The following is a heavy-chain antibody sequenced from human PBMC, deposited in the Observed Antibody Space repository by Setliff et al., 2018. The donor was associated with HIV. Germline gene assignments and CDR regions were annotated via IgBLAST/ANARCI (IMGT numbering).Heavy chain of an antibody. Sequence: GASVKVSCKASGYSFVNYHIIWVRQAPGQGLEWVGSISASSVNTNFTQGRVTMTTDTSTRTAYMELRSLRSDDPAVYYCARVPVSSYYHYMDVWGKGTTVTVSS. D-gene: IGHD6-13*01. CDR3: ARVPVSSYYHYMDV. V-gene: IGHV1-18*01. J-gene: IGHJ6*03. CDR2: ISASSVNT. CDR1: GYSFVNYH.